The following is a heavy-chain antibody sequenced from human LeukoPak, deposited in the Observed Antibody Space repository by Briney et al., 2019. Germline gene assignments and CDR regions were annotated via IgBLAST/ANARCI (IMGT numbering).Heavy chain of an antibody. CDR3: VRGGGYSHGYVGYYGLDV. CDR1: GAFFSSYG. D-gene: IGHD3-3*01. J-gene: IGHJ6*02. V-gene: IGHV3-33*07. CDR2: RWYSESNE. Sequence: GGSLSLSCVASGAFFSSYGYYWVCQPQPKGLGWVGVRWYSESNEYYRDSVKGRFILSRDNSNNTLYLQMNSLRAEDTAVYYCVRGGGYSHGYVGYYGLDVWGQATTVTVSS.